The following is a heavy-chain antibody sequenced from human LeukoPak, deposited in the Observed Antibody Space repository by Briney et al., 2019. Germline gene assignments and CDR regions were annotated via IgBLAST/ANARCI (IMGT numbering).Heavy chain of an antibody. V-gene: IGHV3-7*01. J-gene: IGHJ3*02. D-gene: IGHD5-18*01. CDR3: ARDRGWIQHDI. CDR1: GFAFSDSW. CDR2: IKGDGSAK. Sequence: GGSLRLSCAASGFAFSDSWMTWIRQAPGKGLEWVAFIKGDGSAKKYVDSVKGRFTISRDNAKNSLFLQTNSLRAEDTAVYYCARDRGWIQHDIWGQGTMVTVSS.